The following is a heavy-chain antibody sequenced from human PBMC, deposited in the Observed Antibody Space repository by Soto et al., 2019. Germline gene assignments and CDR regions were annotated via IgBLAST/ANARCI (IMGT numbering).Heavy chain of an antibody. J-gene: IGHJ4*02. CDR2: ISSNGSHL. D-gene: IGHD6-6*01. CDR1: GVTLSKSG. V-gene: IGHV3-30*03. CDR3: VTGSGVLESL. Sequence: GGSLRLFCAASGVTLSKSGIHWVRQAPGKGLQWVAVISSNGSHLFYADSVRGRFTVSRDNGNNTIYLQMNGLKSEDTGVYYCVTGSGVLESLWGQGTLVTVSS.